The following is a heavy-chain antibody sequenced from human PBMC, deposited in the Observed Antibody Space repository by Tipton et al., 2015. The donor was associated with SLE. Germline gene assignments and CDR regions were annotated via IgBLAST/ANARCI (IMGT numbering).Heavy chain of an antibody. V-gene: IGHV4-61*09. J-gene: IGHJ4*02. D-gene: IGHD1-26*01. Sequence: TLSLTCSVSGVSISRGSYFWTWIRQPAGKGLEWVGHIFSTGITDYNPSLKSRVSISADTSKNQFSLNLDSMTAADTAVYYCAKGKRRWELFDYFDYWGQGTLVTVSS. CDR3: AKGKRRWELFDYFDY. CDR2: IFSTGIT. CDR1: GVSISRGSYF.